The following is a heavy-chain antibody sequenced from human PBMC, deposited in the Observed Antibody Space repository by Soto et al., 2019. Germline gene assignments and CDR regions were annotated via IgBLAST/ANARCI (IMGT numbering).Heavy chain of an antibody. Sequence: SETLSLTCAVSGGSISSGGYSWSWIRQPPGEGLEWIGYIYHSGSTYYNPSLKSRVTISVDRSKNQFSLKLSSVTAADTAVYYCARENYGSGSYYHHYGMDVWGQGTTVTVSS. J-gene: IGHJ6*02. CDR3: ARENYGSGSYYHHYGMDV. CDR2: IYHSGST. V-gene: IGHV4-30-2*01. CDR1: GGSISSGGYS. D-gene: IGHD3-10*01.